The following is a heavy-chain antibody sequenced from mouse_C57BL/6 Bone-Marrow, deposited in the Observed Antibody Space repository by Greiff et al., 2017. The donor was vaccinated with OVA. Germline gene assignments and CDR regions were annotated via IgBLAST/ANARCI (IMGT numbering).Heavy chain of an antibody. J-gene: IGHJ2*01. CDR2: IYPGDGDT. CDR3: ARRESLYYYGSSTGYYFDY. CDR1: GYAFSSSW. D-gene: IGHD1-1*01. Sequence: LVESGPELVKPGASVKISCKASGYAFSSSWMNWVKQRPGKGLEWIGRIYPGDGDTNYNGKFKGKATLTADKSSSTAYMQLSSLTSEDSAVYFCARRESLYYYGSSTGYYFDYWGQGTTLTVSS. V-gene: IGHV1-82*01.